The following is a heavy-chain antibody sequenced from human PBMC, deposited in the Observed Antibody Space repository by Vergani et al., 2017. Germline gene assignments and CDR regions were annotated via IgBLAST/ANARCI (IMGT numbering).Heavy chain of an antibody. D-gene: IGHD5-18*01. CDR1: GYTFTDYY. J-gene: IGHJ6*02. CDR2: VDPEDGET. Sequence: EVQLVQSGAEVKKPGATVNISCKVSGYTFTDYYMHWVQQAPGKGLEWMGLVDPEDGETIYAEKFQGRVTITADTSTDTAYMELSSLRSEDTAVYYCATVFSVXTAMVRYYYYGMDVWGQGTTVTVSS. CDR3: ATVFSVXTAMVRYYYYGMDV. V-gene: IGHV1-69-2*01.